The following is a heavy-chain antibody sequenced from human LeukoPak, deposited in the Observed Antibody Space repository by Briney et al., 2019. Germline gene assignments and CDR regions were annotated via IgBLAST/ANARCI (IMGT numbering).Heavy chain of an antibody. J-gene: IGHJ4*02. D-gene: IGHD3-10*01. CDR1: GYTFTSYG. V-gene: IGHV1-18*01. CDR2: ISAYNGNT. CDR3: ARRSRGSGSYYNPYNFDY. Sequence: GASVKVSCKASGYTFTSYGISWVRQAPGQGLEWMGWISAYNGNTNYAQKLQGRVTMTTDTSTSTAYMELRSLRSDDTAVYYCARRSRGSGSYYNPYNFDYWGQGTLVTVSS.